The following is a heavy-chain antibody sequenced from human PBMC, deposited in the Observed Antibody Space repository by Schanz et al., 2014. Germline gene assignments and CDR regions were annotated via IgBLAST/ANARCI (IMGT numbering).Heavy chain of an antibody. Sequence: EVQLVESGGGLVQPGGSLRLSCAASGFTFNGYWMSWVRQAPGEGLVWVANIKLDGSEKYYVDSVKGRFTISRDNAKNSLYLQMNSLTAEDTAVYYCAKYGTGKGVSFEYWGQGTLVTVSS. CDR2: IKLDGSEK. D-gene: IGHD1-26*01. J-gene: IGHJ4*02. V-gene: IGHV3-7*01. CDR3: AKYGTGKGVSFEY. CDR1: GFTFNGYW.